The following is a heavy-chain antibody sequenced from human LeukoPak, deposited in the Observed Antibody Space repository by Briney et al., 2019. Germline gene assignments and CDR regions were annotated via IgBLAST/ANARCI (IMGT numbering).Heavy chain of an antibody. Sequence: PGGSLRLSCAASGFTFSSYSMNWVRQAPGKGLEWVSSISSSSSYIYYADSVKGRFTISRDNSKNTLYLQMNSLRAEDTAVYYCAKVVVPATDDYWGQGTLVTVSS. CDR1: GFTFSSYS. D-gene: IGHD2-2*01. CDR3: AKVVVPATDDY. J-gene: IGHJ4*02. V-gene: IGHV3-21*04. CDR2: ISSSSSYI.